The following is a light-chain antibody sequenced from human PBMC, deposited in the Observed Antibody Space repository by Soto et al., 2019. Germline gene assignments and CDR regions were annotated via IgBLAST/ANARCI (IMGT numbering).Light chain of an antibody. V-gene: IGKV3-20*01. Sequence: EIVLTQSPGTLSLSPGERATLSCRASQSVSSNYLAWYQQKPGQAPRLLIYGASSRATGIPDRFSGSGSGKDFTLTIRTLEPDDFAVYYCQQYGSSPRTFGQGTKLEIK. CDR1: QSVSSNY. CDR3: QQYGSSPRT. CDR2: GAS. J-gene: IGKJ2*01.